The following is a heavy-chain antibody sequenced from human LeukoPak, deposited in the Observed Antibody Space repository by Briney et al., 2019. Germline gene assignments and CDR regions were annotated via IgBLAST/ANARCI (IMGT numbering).Heavy chain of an antibody. CDR1: GFTVSSNY. V-gene: IGHV3-53*01. D-gene: IGHD2-21*01. CDR3: ARDSDSLNAFDI. J-gene: IGHJ3*02. CDR2: IYSGGST. Sequence: GGSLRLSCAASGFTVSSNYMSCVRQAPGKGLEWGSVIYSGGSTYYADSVQGRFTISRDNSKNTLYLQMNSLRAEDTAVYYCARDSDSLNAFDIWGQGTMVTVSS.